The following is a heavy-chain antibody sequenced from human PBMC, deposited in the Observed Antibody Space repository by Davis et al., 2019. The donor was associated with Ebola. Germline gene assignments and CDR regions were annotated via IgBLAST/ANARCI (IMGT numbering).Heavy chain of an antibody. CDR2: IFHGGST. CDR1: GGFISSDY. D-gene: IGHD5-24*01. Sequence: MPSETLSLTCTVSGGFISSDYWSWIRQPPGKGLEWIGYIFHGGSTNYNPSLKSRVTISIDRSKNQFSLKLTSVTAADTAVYYCVKALSHGYSGDFRVGDWGQGTLVTVSS. CDR3: VKALSHGYSGDFRVGD. J-gene: IGHJ4*02. V-gene: IGHV4-59*01.